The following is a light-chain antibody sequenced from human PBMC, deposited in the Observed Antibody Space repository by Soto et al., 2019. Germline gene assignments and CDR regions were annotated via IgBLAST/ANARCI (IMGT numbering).Light chain of an antibody. CDR2: DAS. Sequence: EFVLTQSPGTLSLSPGERASLSCRASQTVRNNYLAWYQQKPGQAPRLLIYDASSRATGIPDRFSGGGSGTDFTLTISRLEPEDFAVYYCQQRSNWPPLTFGGGTKVDI. CDR3: QQRSNWPPLT. CDR1: QTVRNNY. J-gene: IGKJ4*01. V-gene: IGKV3D-20*02.